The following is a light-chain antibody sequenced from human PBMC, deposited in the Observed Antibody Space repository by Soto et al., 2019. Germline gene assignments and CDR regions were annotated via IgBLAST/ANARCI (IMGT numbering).Light chain of an antibody. V-gene: IGLV3-1*01. J-gene: IGLJ3*02. CDR3: QAWDSSVV. CDR2: QDT. CDR1: KLGDKF. Sequence: SYELTQPPSVSVSPGQTAIITCSGDKLGDKFACWYQQKPGQSPVLVIYQDTKRPSGIPERFSGSNSGNTATLTISGTQAIDEADYYCQAWDSSVVFGGGTKLTVL.